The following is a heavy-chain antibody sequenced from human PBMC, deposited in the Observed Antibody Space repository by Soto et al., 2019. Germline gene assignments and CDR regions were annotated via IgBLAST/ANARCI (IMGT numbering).Heavy chain of an antibody. CDR3: ARQNRNYVSGLWFDP. V-gene: IGHV4-59*08. D-gene: IGHD1-7*01. CDR2: IYYSGST. J-gene: IGHJ5*02. CDR1: GGSISSYY. Sequence: SETLSLTCTVSGGSISSYYWSWIRQPPGKGLEWIGYIYYSGSTNYNPSLKSRVTISVDTSKNQFSLKLSSVTAADTAVYYCARQNRNYVSGLWFDPWGQGTLVTVSS.